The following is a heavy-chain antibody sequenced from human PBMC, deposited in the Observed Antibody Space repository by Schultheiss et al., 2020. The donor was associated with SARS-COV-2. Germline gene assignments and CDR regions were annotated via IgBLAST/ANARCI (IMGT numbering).Heavy chain of an antibody. J-gene: IGHJ4*02. Sequence: GESLKISCTASGFTFTSHWMNWVRQAPGKGLEWVANIRQDGTEKNYVDSVKGRFTISRDDAKNSLYLQMNSLRVDDTAVYYCAKDRSNSWYQFFEYWGQGAQVTVSS. CDR1: GFTFTSHW. D-gene: IGHD6-13*01. V-gene: IGHV3-7*03. CDR2: IRQDGTEK. CDR3: AKDRSNSWYQFFEY.